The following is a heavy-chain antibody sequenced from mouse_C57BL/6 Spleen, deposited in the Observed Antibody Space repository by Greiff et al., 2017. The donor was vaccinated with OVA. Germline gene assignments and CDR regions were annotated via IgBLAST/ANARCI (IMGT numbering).Heavy chain of an antibody. CDR1: GYSITSGYY. J-gene: IGHJ3*01. V-gene: IGHV3-6*01. CDR3: AGGLLPFAY. CDR2: ISYDGSN. D-gene: IGHD2-3*01. Sequence: EVQRVESGPGLVKPSQSLSLTCSVTGYSITSGYYWNWIRQFPGNKLEWMGYISYDGSNNYNPSLKNRISITRDTSKNQFFLKLNSVTTEDTATYYCAGGLLPFAYWGQGTLVTVSA.